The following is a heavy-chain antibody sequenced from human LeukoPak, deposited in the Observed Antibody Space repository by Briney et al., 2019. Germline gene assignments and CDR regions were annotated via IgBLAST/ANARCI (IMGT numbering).Heavy chain of an antibody. CDR2: MYYSGST. CDR3: ARVGWVPGLVGATLYFFDY. J-gene: IGHJ4*02. Sequence: PSETLSLTCTVSGGSISNSSYYWGWIRQPPGKGLEWIGSMYYSGSTNYNPSLKSRVTISVDTSKNQFSLKLSSVTAADTAVYYCARVGWVPGLVGATLYFFDYWGQGTLVTVSS. D-gene: IGHD1-26*01. CDR1: GGSISNSSYY. V-gene: IGHV4-39*07.